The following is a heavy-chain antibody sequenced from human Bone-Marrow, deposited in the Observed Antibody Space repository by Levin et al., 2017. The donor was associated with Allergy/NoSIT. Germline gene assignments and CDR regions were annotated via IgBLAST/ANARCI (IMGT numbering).Heavy chain of an antibody. Sequence: GGSLRLSRTASGFTFCSYAMSWVRQAPGKGLEWVSTISGGGASTYYADSVKGRFTISRDNSKSTLYLQMNSLRAEDTAIYYCARDRGTSWQNWFDPWGQGTLVTVSS. CDR1: GFTFCSYA. CDR2: ISGGGAST. CDR3: ARDRGTSWQNWFDP. D-gene: IGHD6-13*01. V-gene: IGHV3-23*01. J-gene: IGHJ5*02.